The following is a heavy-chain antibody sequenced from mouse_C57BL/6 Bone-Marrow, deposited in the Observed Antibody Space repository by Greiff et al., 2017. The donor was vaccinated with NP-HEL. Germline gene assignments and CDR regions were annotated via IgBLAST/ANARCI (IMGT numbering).Heavy chain of an antibody. CDR1: GFSLTSYG. Sequence: QVQLQQSGPGLVQPSQSLSITCTVSGFSLTSYGVHWVRQSPGKGLEWLGVIWSGGCTDFNDALMSSLFITKNNSKSQSFFKMNSLQADDTAIYYCAKDWYFDVWGTGTTITVSS. V-gene: IGHV2-5*01. CDR2: IWSGGCT. J-gene: IGHJ1*03. CDR3: AKDWYFDV.